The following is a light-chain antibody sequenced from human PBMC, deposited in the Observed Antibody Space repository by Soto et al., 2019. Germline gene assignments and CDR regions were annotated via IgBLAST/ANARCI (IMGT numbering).Light chain of an antibody. CDR2: DAS. CDR1: QSVRSS. CDR3: QQRSNWHGT. V-gene: IGKV3D-11*02. J-gene: IGKJ1*01. Sequence: EIVLTQSPATLSLSPGERATLSCRATQSVRSSLAWYLQQPGQAPRLLIYDASKRATGIPARFSGSGSGTDYTLTISSLEPNDFAVYYCQQRSNWHGTFGQGTKVDTK.